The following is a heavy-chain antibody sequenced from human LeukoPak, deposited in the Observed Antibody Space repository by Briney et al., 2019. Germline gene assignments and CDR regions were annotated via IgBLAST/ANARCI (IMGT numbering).Heavy chain of an antibody. D-gene: IGHD4-17*01. J-gene: IGHJ4*02. CDR2: IYTSGNT. Sequence: SETLSLTCTVSGGSISSGSYYWSWVRQPAGKGLEWIGRIYTSGNTNYNPSLKSRVTMSVDRSKNQFSLKLSSVTAADTAVYYCAREFGDYVFDYWGQGTLVTVSS. CDR1: GGSISSGSYY. V-gene: IGHV4-61*02. CDR3: AREFGDYVFDY.